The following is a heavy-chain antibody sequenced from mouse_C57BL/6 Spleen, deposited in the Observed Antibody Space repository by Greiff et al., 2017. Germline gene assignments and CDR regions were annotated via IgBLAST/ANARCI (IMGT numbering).Heavy chain of an antibody. CDR1: GFTFSSYA. CDR2: ISDGGSYT. CDR3: ARAGSIFDY. Sequence: EVMLVESGGGLVKPGGSLKLSCAASGFTFSSYAMSWVRQTPEKRLEWVATISDGGSYTYYPDNVKGRFTISRDNAKNNLYLQMSHLKSEDTAMYYCARAGSIFDYWGQGTTLTVSS. D-gene: IGHD2-10*02. J-gene: IGHJ2*01. V-gene: IGHV5-4*03.